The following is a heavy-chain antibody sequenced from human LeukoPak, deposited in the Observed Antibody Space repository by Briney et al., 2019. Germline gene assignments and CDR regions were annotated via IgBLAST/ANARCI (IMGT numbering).Heavy chain of an antibody. J-gene: IGHJ4*02. CDR1: GFNFSHYT. CDR3: ARYSRSTGFDS. Sequence: ESLQISCAASGFNFSHYTMTWVRQPPGKGLEWIVTIHHSGTTYYSPSLKSRVTISADTPNNQFSLKLTFVSAADTAVYYCARYSRSTGFDSWGQGTQVTVSS. D-gene: IGHD4-11*01. V-gene: IGHV4-38-2*01. CDR2: IHHSGTT.